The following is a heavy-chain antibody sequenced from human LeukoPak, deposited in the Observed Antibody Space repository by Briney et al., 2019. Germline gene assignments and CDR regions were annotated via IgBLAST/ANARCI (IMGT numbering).Heavy chain of an antibody. CDR2: IYTSGST. CDR3: ARVRAITIFGVATSAYYFDY. CDR1: GGSISSGSYY. V-gene: IGHV4-61*02. J-gene: IGHJ4*02. D-gene: IGHD3-3*01. Sequence: SETLSLTCTVSGGSISSGSYYRSWIRQPAGKGLEWIGRIYTSGSTNYNPSLKSRVTISVDTSKNQFSLKLSSVTAADTAVYYCARVRAITIFGVATSAYYFDYWGQGTLVTVSS.